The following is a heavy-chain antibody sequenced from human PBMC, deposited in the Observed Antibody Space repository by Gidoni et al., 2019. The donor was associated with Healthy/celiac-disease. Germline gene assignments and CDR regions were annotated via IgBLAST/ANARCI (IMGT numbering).Heavy chain of an antibody. CDR2: IKSKTDGGTT. J-gene: IGHJ4*02. CDR3: TTGHRPSGGFDY. D-gene: IGHD6-19*01. V-gene: IGHV3-15*01. CDR1: GFTFSNAW. Sequence: EVQLVESGGGLVKPGGSLRLSCAASGFTFSNAWMSWVRQAPGKGLEWVGRIKSKTDGGTTDYAAPVKGRFTISRDDSKNTLYLQMNSLKTEDTAVYYCTTGHRPSGGFDYWGQGTLVTDSS.